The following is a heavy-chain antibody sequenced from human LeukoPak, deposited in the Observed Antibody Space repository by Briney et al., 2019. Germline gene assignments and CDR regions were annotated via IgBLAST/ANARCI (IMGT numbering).Heavy chain of an antibody. CDR3: ARDSEPDFWSGYYCLDY. CDR1: GLTFSSYS. CDR2: ISSSSSYI. D-gene: IGHD3-3*01. V-gene: IGHV3-21*01. J-gene: IGHJ4*02. Sequence: PGGSLRLSCAASGLTFSSYSMNWVRQAPGKGLEWVSSISSSSSYIYYADSVKGRFTISRDNAKNSLYPQMNSLRAEDTAVYYCARDSEPDFWSGYYCLDYWGQGTLVTVSS.